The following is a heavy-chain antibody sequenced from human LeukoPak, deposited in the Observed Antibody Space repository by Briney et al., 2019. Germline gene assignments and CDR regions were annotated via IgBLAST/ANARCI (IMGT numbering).Heavy chain of an antibody. CDR3: ARLYCSSTSCYEDN. D-gene: IGHD2-2*01. CDR1: GGSFSGYY. J-gene: IGHJ4*02. Sequence: SEPLSLTCAVYGGSFSGYYWSWIRQPPGKGLEWIGEIYHSGSTNYNPSLKSRVTVSVDKSKNQFSLKLSSVTAADTAVYYCARLYCSSTSCYEDNWGQGTLVTVSS. CDR2: IYHSGST. V-gene: IGHV4-34*01.